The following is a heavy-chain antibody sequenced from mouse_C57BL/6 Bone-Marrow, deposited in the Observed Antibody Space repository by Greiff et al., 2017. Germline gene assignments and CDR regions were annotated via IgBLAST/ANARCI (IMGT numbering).Heavy chain of an antibody. J-gene: IGHJ1*03. CDR2: LRSKSSNYAT. D-gene: IGHD1-1*01. CDR3: VREHSSYPYWYFDV. Sequence: EVMLVESGGGLVQPKGSLKLSCAASGFTFNTYAMHWVRQAPGKGLEWVARLRSKSSNYATYYADSVKDRFTISRDDSQSMLYLQMNNLKTEDTAMYYCVREHSSYPYWYFDVWGTGTTVTVSS. CDR1: GFTFNTYA. V-gene: IGHV10-3*01.